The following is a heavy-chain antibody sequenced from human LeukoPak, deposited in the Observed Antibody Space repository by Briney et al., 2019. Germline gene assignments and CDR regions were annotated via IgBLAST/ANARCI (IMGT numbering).Heavy chain of an antibody. CDR1: GGSISSYY. Sequence: SETLSLTCTVSGGSISSYYWSWIRQPPGKGLEWIGEINHSGSTNYNPSLKSRVTISVDTSKNQFSLKLSSVTAADTAVYYCARWEGGSYYDFGYWGQGTLVTVSS. J-gene: IGHJ4*02. CDR3: ARWEGGSYYDFGY. V-gene: IGHV4-34*01. CDR2: INHSGST. D-gene: IGHD1-26*01.